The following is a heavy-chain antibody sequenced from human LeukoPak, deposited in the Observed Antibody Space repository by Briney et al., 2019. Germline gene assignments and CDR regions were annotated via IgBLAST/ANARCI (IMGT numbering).Heavy chain of an antibody. CDR2: ISYDGSNK. V-gene: IGHV3-30*18. CDR3: AKDEAPMVRGVIISHAFDI. Sequence: PGRSLRLSCAASGFTFSSYGMHWVRQAPGKGLEWVAVISYDGSNKYYADSVKGRFTISRDNSKNTLYLQMNSLRAEDTAVYYCAKDEAPMVRGVIISHAFDIWGQGTMVTVSS. D-gene: IGHD3-10*01. CDR1: GFTFSSYG. J-gene: IGHJ3*02.